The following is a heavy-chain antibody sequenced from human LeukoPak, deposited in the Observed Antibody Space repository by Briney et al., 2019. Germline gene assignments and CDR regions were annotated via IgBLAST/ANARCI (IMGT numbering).Heavy chain of an antibody. CDR3: ARSSIIAAAGPYYYDY. V-gene: IGHV1-69*06. CDR1: GGTFSSYA. CDR2: IIPIFGTA. Sequence: SVKVSCKASGGTFSSYAISWVRQAPGQGLEWMGGIIPIFGTANYAQKFQGRVTITADKSTTTAYMELSSLRSEDTAVYYCARSSIIAAAGPYYYDYWGQGTLVTVSS. J-gene: IGHJ4*02. D-gene: IGHD6-13*01.